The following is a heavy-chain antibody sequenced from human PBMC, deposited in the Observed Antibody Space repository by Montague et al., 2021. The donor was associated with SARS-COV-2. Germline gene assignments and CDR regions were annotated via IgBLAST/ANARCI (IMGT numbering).Heavy chain of an antibody. CDR2: FSSSGTT. D-gene: IGHD1-26*01. CDR1: GGSVSSNRDS. Sequence: SETLSLTCTVSGGSVSSNRDSWGWIRQPPGGGLGWIGTFSSSGTTYSNPSLNNRVSISVDTSKNQSSLKLTSVTAADTAVYYCARQNSGTDHYDAFDFWGQGTMVTVSS. V-gene: IGHV4-39*01. CDR3: ARQNSGTDHYDAFDF. J-gene: IGHJ3*01.